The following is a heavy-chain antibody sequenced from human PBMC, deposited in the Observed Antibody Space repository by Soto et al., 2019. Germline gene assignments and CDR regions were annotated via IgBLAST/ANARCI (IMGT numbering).Heavy chain of an antibody. CDR2: IYPGDSDT. V-gene: IGHV5-51*03. Sequence: EVQLVQSGAEVKKPGESLKISCKGSGYSFTSYWIGWVRQMPGKGLEWMGIIYPGDSDTRYSPSFQGQVTISADKSISTAYLQWSSLKASDTAMYYCASLNYGSGRRNDAFDIWGQGTMVTVSS. D-gene: IGHD3-10*01. CDR3: ASLNYGSGRRNDAFDI. CDR1: GYSFTSYW. J-gene: IGHJ3*02.